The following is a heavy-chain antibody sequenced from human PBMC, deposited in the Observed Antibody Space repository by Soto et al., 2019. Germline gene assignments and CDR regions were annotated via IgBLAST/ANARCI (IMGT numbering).Heavy chain of an antibody. CDR3: AKRQSFDFWSGYLPFFDY. D-gene: IGHD3-3*01. CDR1: AINFRSSA. V-gene: IGHV3-23*01. Sequence: GGSLRLSCSASAINFRSSAMSWVRQAPGKGLEWVSAVGGSGSDTYYADSVKGRFTISRDDSKNTLYLHMSSLRVEDTAIYYCAKRQSFDFWSGYLPFFDYWGQGTPVTGSS. CDR2: VGGSGSDT. J-gene: IGHJ4*02.